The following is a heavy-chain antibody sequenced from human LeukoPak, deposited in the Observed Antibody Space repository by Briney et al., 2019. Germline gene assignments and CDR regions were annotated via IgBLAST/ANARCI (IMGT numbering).Heavy chain of an antibody. D-gene: IGHD3-16*01. CDR1: GGSINIYY. Sequence: SETLSLTCTVSGGSINIYYWSWIRQPPGKGLEWIGYIDYSGSNSYNPSLKSRVTISVDTSKNQFSLKVGSVTTADTAVYYCARLDPDNYSYVPDYWGQGTLVTVSS. CDR3: ARLDPDNYSYVPDY. CDR2: IDYSGSN. J-gene: IGHJ4*02. V-gene: IGHV4-59*01.